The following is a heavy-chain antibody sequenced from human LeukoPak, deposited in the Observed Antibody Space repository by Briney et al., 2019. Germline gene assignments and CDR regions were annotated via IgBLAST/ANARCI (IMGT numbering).Heavy chain of an antibody. J-gene: IGHJ6*02. CDR1: GYTFTSYD. CDR2: MNPNSGNT. V-gene: IGHV1-8*01. Sequence: ASVKVSCKASGYTFTSYDINWVRQATGQGLEWMGWMNPNSGNTGYAQKFQGRVTMTRNTSISTAYMELSSLRSEDTAVYYCARGGIVVVPAANDYYYYGMDVWGQGTTVTVSS. D-gene: IGHD2-2*01. CDR3: ARGGIVVVPAANDYYYYGMDV.